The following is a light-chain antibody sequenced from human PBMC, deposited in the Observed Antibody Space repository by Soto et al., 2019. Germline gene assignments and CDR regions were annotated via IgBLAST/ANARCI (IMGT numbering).Light chain of an antibody. CDR3: SSYTSSSIRVV. Sequence: QSALTQPASVSGSPGQSITISCTGTSSDVGGYNYVSWYQQHPGKAPKLKIYDVSNRPSGVSNRFSGSKSGNTASLTISGLQAEDEADYYCSSYTSSSIRVVFGGGTKVTVL. J-gene: IGLJ2*01. CDR2: DVS. V-gene: IGLV2-14*01. CDR1: SSDVGGYNY.